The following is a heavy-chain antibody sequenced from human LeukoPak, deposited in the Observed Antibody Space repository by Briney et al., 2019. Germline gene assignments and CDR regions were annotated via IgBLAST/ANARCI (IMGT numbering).Heavy chain of an antibody. CDR3: ATFWSGYSYFDY. CDR2: ISYDGSNK. Sequence: PGGSLRLSCAASGFTFSSYAMHWVRQAPGKGLEWVAVISYDGSNKYYADSVKGRFTISRDNAKNSLYLQMNSLRAEDTAVYYCATFWSGYSYFDYWGQGTLVTVSS. D-gene: IGHD3-3*01. V-gene: IGHV3-30*04. J-gene: IGHJ4*02. CDR1: GFTFSSYA.